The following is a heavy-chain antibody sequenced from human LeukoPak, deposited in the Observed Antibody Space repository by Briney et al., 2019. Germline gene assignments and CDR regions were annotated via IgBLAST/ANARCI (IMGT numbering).Heavy chain of an antibody. D-gene: IGHD4-23*01. CDR3: ARASGGGYGGNFGY. CDR1: GFSLSTTGMS. V-gene: IGHV2-70*11. CDR2: IDWDEDK. Sequence: SGPALVKPTQTLTLTCTFSGFSLSTTGMSVSWIRQPPGKALEWLARIDWDEDKYYSTSLKTRLTISEDTSEDQVVLTITNMDPVDTATYYCARASGGGYGGNFGYWGQGTLVTVSS. J-gene: IGHJ4*02.